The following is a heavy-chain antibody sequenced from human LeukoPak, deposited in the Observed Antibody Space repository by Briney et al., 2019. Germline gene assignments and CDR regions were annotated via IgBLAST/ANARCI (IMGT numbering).Heavy chain of an antibody. V-gene: IGHV4-38-2*02. CDR3: ARRARKLLWFGSNARGSAFDI. J-gene: IGHJ3*02. CDR1: GYSISSGYY. D-gene: IGHD3-10*01. CDR2: IYHSGST. Sequence: SETLSLTCIVSGYSISSGYYWGWIRQPPGKGLEWIGSIYHSGSTYYNPSLKSRVTISVDTSKNQFSLKVRSVTAADTAVYYCARRARKLLWFGSNARGSAFDIWGQGTMVTVSS.